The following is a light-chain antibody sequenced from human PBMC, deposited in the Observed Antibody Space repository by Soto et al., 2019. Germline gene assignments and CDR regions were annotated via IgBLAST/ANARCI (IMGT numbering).Light chain of an antibody. Sequence: QSVLTQPASVSGSPGQSITIYCTGTSSGVGGYNYVSWYQHHPGKAPKLMIYDVTNRPSGISNRFSGSKSGNTASLTISVLQTDYEADYYCSSSTISSTYVFGTGTKVTVL. CDR1: SSGVGGYNY. CDR2: DVT. J-gene: IGLJ1*01. CDR3: SSSTISSTYV. V-gene: IGLV2-14*03.